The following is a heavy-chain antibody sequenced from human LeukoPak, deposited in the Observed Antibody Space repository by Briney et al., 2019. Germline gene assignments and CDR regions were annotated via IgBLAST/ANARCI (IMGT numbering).Heavy chain of an antibody. Sequence: ASVKVSCKASGYTFTSYAMHWVRQAPGQRLEWMGWINAGNGNTKYSQKFQGRVTITRDTSASTAYVELSSLRSEDTAVYYCAKAHSGYDPDFDYWGQGTLVTVSS. J-gene: IGHJ4*02. D-gene: IGHD5-12*01. CDR3: AKAHSGYDPDFDY. CDR2: INAGNGNT. CDR1: GYTFTSYA. V-gene: IGHV1-3*01.